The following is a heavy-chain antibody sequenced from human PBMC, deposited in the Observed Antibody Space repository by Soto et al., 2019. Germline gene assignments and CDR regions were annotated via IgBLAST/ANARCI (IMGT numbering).Heavy chain of an antibody. CDR1: GFTFSSYW. CDR2: IKQDGSEK. D-gene: IGHD3-10*01. Sequence: QPGGSLRLSCAACGFTFSSYWMSWVRQAPGKGLEWVANIKQDGSEKYYVDSVKGRFTISRDNAKNSLYLQMNSLRAEDTAVYYCAREYRDLVRGVIITNGMDVWGQGTTVTVSS. J-gene: IGHJ6*02. CDR3: AREYRDLVRGVIITNGMDV. V-gene: IGHV3-7*01.